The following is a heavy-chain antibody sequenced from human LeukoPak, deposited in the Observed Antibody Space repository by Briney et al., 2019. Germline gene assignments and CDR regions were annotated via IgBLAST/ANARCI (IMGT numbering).Heavy chain of an antibody. CDR1: GYTFTSYA. D-gene: IGHD3-3*01. Sequence: GASVKVSCKASGYTFTSYAMHWVRQAPGQRLEWMGWINAGNGNTKYSQKFQGRVTITRDTSASTAYMELSSLRSEDTAVYYCARGNRFLEWLLYFHDAFDIWGQGTMVTVSS. J-gene: IGHJ3*02. CDR3: ARGNRFLEWLLYFHDAFDI. V-gene: IGHV1-3*01. CDR2: INAGNGNT.